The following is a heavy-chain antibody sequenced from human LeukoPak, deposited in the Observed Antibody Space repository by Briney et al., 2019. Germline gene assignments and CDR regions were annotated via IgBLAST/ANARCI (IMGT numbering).Heavy chain of an antibody. CDR2: MNPNSGNP. D-gene: IGHD3-9*01. Sequence: ASVKVSCKASGYIFSDFDINWVRQASGQGLEWVAWMNPNSGNPAYAQEFQGRATVSGNISISTAYMELRSLGSDETAVYYCARVDLLTGYYFFDYWGQGTLVTVSS. J-gene: IGHJ4*02. CDR1: GYIFSDFD. CDR3: ARVDLLTGYYFFDY. V-gene: IGHV1-8*03.